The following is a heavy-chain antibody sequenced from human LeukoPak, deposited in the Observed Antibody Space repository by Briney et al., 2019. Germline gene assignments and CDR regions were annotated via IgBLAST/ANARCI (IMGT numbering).Heavy chain of an antibody. CDR2: ISGSGGNT. D-gene: IGHD3-3*01. CDR3: ARDLTYERITIFGVVIISDAFDI. CDR1: GFTFSSNA. Sequence: AGGSLRLSCAASGFTFSSNAMSWVRQAPGKGLEWVSGISGSGGNTYDADSVKGRFTISRDNSKNTLYLQMNSLRAEDTAVYYCARDLTYERITIFGVVIISDAFDIWGQGTMVTVSS. J-gene: IGHJ3*02. V-gene: IGHV3-23*01.